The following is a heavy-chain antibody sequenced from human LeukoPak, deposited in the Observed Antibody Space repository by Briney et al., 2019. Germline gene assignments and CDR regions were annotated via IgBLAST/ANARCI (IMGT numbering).Heavy chain of an antibody. D-gene: IGHD3-9*01. Sequence: GESLKISCKGSGYSFTSYWIGWVRQMPGKGLEWMGIIYPGDSDTRYSPSFQGQVTILADKSISTAYLQWSSLKASDTAMYYCARLKPLSYDILTGAHFDYWGQGTLVTVSS. CDR1: GYSFTSYW. CDR3: ARLKPLSYDILTGAHFDY. V-gene: IGHV5-51*01. J-gene: IGHJ4*02. CDR2: IYPGDSDT.